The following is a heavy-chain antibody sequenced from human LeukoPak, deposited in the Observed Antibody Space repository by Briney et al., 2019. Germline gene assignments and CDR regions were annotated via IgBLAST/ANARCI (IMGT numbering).Heavy chain of an antibody. Sequence: TSETLSLTCTVSGGSISSYYWSWIRQPPGKGLEWIGYIYYSGSTNYNPSLKSRVTISVDTSKNQFSLKLSSVTAADTAVYYCARESHYYFDYWGQGALVTVSS. CDR3: ARESHYYFDY. CDR2: IYYSGST. D-gene: IGHD2-21*02. V-gene: IGHV4-59*01. CDR1: GGSISSYY. J-gene: IGHJ4*02.